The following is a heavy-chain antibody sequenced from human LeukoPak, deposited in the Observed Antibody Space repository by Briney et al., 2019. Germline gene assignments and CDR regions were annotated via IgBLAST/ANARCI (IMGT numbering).Heavy chain of an antibody. Sequence: GGSLRLSCAASGFTFSDYYMSWIRQAPGKGLEWVSYISSSGSTRYYADSVKGRFTISRDNAKNSLSLQMNSLRAEDTAVYYCARDPRGYCSSTSCYYFDYWGQGTLVTVSS. D-gene: IGHD2-2*01. J-gene: IGHJ4*02. CDR2: ISSSGSTR. V-gene: IGHV3-11*01. CDR3: ARDPRGYCSSTSCYYFDY. CDR1: GFTFSDYY.